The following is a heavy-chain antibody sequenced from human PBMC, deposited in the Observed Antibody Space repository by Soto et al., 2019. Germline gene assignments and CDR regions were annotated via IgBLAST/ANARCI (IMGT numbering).Heavy chain of an antibody. CDR3: ARDGYCSSTSCYLYYYYGMDV. V-gene: IGHV1-18*04. CDR2: ISAYNGNT. J-gene: IGHJ6*02. Sequence: GASVKFSCKAPGYTFTSYGISWVRQAPGQGLEWMGWISAYNGNTNYAQKLQGRVTMTTDTSTSTAYMELRSLRSDDTAVYYCARDGYCSSTSCYLYYYYGMDVWGQGTTVTVSS. D-gene: IGHD2-2*01. CDR1: GYTFTSYG.